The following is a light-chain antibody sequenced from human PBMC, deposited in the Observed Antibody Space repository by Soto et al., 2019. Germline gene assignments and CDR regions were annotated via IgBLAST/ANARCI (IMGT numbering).Light chain of an antibody. CDR1: TGAVTSGNY. J-gene: IGLJ3*02. CDR3: LLYNGGVQL. V-gene: IGLV7-43*01. Sequence: QAVVTQEPSLTVSPGGTVTLTCASSTGAVTSGNYPNWFQQKPGQAPTSLIHSTGDKHSWTPARFSGSLLGDKAALTLSAVQPEDEADYYCLLYNGGVQLFGGGTKLTVL. CDR2: STG.